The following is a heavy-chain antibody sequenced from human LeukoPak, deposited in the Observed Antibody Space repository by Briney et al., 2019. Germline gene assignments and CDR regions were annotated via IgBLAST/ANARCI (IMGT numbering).Heavy chain of an antibody. Sequence: SQTLSLTCAISGDSVSDNGAAWNWIRQSPSRGLEWLGRTYYRSKWSTDYALFVKSRITISADTSKNRFSLQLNSVNPEDTAVYYCAEGFGGRVRSWGQGTLVTVSS. V-gene: IGHV6-1*01. CDR3: AEGFGGRVRS. CDR2: TYYRSKWST. D-gene: IGHD2-15*01. CDR1: GDSVSDNGAA. J-gene: IGHJ4*02.